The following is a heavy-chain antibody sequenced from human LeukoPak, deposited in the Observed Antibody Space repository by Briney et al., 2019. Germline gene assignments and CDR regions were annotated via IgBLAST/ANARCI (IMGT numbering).Heavy chain of an antibody. Sequence: GRSLRLSCAASAVTFTSYGMHWVRQAPGKGLEWVAVMWYDGSNKYYADSVKGRFTVSRDNSKNRLYLQMSSLRAEDTAVYYRRRVRINIPGRNENWFDPWGQGTLVTVSS. J-gene: IGHJ5*02. D-gene: IGHD2-2*01. CDR1: AVTFTSYG. CDR3: RRVRINIPGRNENWFDP. CDR2: MWYDGSNK. V-gene: IGHV3-33*01.